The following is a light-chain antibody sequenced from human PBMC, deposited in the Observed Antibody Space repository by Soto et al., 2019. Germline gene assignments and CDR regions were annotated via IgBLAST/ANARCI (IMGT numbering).Light chain of an antibody. CDR1: QGISSY. CDR2: AAS. CDR3: QQYNSYST. J-gene: IGKJ1*01. Sequence: AIRMTQSPSSLSASTGDRVTITFRASQGISSYLAWYQQKPGKAPKLMIDAASTLQSGVPSRFSGGGSGTEFTLTISSLQPDDFGTYYCQQYNSYSTFGQGTKVDI. V-gene: IGKV1-8*01.